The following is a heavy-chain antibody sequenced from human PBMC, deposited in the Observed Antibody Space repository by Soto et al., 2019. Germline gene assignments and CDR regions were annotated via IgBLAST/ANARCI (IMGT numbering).Heavy chain of an antibody. J-gene: IGHJ4*02. CDR2: INPNSGGT. CDR1: GYTFTGYY. CDR3: ARQLAYCGGDCYTEPIDY. D-gene: IGHD2-21*02. V-gene: IGHV1-2*02. Sequence: QVQLVQSGAEVKKPGASVKVSCKASGYTFTGYYIHWVRQAPGQGLEWMGWINPNSGGTKYAQKFQGRVTMTRDTSISTADVDLSRLDSDDTAVYYCARQLAYCGGDCYTEPIDYWGQGTLVTVSS.